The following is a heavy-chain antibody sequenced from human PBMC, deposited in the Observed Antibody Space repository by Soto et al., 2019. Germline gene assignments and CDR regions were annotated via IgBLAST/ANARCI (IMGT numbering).Heavy chain of an antibody. Sequence: GGSLRLSCAASGFMFPNYVMHWVRQAPGRGLEWVSRISYDGGDKYYTDAVKGRFTISRDNSRNSLYLQMDSLRADDTGVYYCVPLNEYGTAFDVWGQGTMVTVSS. CDR2: ISYDGGDK. CDR1: GFMFPNYV. J-gene: IGHJ3*01. D-gene: IGHD4-17*01. V-gene: IGHV3-30*10. CDR3: VPLNEYGTAFDV.